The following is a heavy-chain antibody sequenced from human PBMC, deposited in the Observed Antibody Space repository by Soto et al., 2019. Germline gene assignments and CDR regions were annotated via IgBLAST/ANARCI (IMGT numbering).Heavy chain of an antibody. D-gene: IGHD3-10*01. Sequence: EVQLLESGGGLVQPGGSLRLSCAASGFTFSSYTMSWVRQGPGKGLEWVSGISSSGGSTVYADSVKGRFTISRDNFKITLYLQMNGLRAEDTAVYYCAQGRGDYWGQGTPVTVSA. V-gene: IGHV3-23*01. CDR2: ISSSGGST. J-gene: IGHJ4*02. CDR3: AQGRGDY. CDR1: GFTFSSYT.